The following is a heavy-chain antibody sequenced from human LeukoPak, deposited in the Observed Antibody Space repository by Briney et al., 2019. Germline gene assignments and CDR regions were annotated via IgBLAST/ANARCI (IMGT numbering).Heavy chain of an antibody. CDR1: GGSISSGDCY. J-gene: IGHJ6*03. Sequence: SETLSLTCTVSGGSISSGDCYWSWIRQPPGKGLEWIGYIYYSGSTYYNPSLKSRVTISVDTSKNQFSLKLSSVTAADTAVYYCATGTLTMVRGVRYYYYYMDVWGKGTTVTVSS. CDR3: ATGTLTMVRGVRYYYYYMDV. D-gene: IGHD3-10*01. CDR2: IYYSGST. V-gene: IGHV4-30-4*08.